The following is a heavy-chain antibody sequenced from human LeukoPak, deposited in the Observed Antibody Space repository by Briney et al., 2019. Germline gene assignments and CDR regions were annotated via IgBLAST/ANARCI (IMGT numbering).Heavy chain of an antibody. CDR2: IYSSGST. CDR1: GFTVSSNY. V-gene: IGHV3-53*01. J-gene: IGHJ4*02. Sequence: PGGSLRLSCAASGFTVSSNYMNWVRQAPGKGLEWVSVIYSSGSTYYADSVKGRFTISRDHSKNTLYLQMNSLRAEDTAVYYCARDLYGVSHDYWGQGTLVTVSS. D-gene: IGHD4-17*01. CDR3: ARDLYGVSHDY.